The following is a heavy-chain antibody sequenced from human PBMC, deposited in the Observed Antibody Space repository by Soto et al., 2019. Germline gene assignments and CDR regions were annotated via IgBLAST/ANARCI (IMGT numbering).Heavy chain of an antibody. CDR3: ARYMTTVTTLQYYYYMDV. CDR2: IYYSGST. CDR1: GDSISSYY. V-gene: IGHV4-59*01. J-gene: IGHJ6*03. Sequence: SETLSLTCTVSGDSISSYYWSWIRQPPGKGLEWIGYIYYSGSTNYNPSLKSRVTISVDTSKNQFSLKLSSVTAADTAVYYCARYMTTVTTLQYYYYMDVWGKGTTVTVS. D-gene: IGHD4-17*01.